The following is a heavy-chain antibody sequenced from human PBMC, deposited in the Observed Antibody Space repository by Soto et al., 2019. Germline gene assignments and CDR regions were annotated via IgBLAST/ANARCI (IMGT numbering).Heavy chain of an antibody. CDR3: ARVTGRYYYGMDV. CDR1: GGSFSGYY. Sequence: QVQLQQWGAGLLKPSETLSLTCAVYGGSFSGYYWSWIRQPPGKGLEWIGEINHSGSTNYNPSLKGRVTISVGPSKDQFSPKLGFVTGGGPAVYYCARVTGRYYYGMDVWGQGTTVTVSS. J-gene: IGHJ6*02. CDR2: INHSGST. V-gene: IGHV4-34*01.